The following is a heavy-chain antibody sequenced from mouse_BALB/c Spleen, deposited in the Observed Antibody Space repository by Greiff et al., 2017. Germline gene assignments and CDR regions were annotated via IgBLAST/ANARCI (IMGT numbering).Heavy chain of an antibody. CDR1: GYTFTDYN. J-gene: IGHJ2*01. D-gene: IGHD2-2*01. CDR2: IYPYNGGT. Sequence: EVQLQQSGPELVKPGASVKISCKASGYTFTDYNMHWVKQSHGKSLEWIGYIYPYNGGTGYNQKFKSKATLTVDNSSSTAYMELRSLTSEDSAVYYCARGLWLRRYYFDYWGQGTTLTVSS. CDR3: ARGLWLRRYYFDY. V-gene: IGHV1S29*02.